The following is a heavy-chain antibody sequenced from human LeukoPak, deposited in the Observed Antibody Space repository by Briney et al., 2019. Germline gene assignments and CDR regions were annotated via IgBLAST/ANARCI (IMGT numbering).Heavy chain of an antibody. Sequence: PGGSLRLSCAASGFTFSSYEMNWVRQAPGKGLEGVSYISSSGSTIYYADSVKGRFTISRVNAKNSLYLQMNSLRAEDTAVYYCAELGITMIGGVWGKGTTVTISS. CDR1: GFTFSSYE. D-gene: IGHD3-10*02. CDR3: AELGITMIGGV. V-gene: IGHV3-48*03. J-gene: IGHJ6*04. CDR2: ISSSGSTI.